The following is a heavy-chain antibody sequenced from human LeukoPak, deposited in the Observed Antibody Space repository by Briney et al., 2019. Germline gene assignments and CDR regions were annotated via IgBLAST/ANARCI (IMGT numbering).Heavy chain of an antibody. Sequence: SETLSLTCTVSGGSISSYYWGWIRQPPGKGLEWIGSIYYSGSTYYNPSLKSRVTISVDTSKNQFSLKLSSVTAADTAVYYCARVYGDDYYMDVWGKGTTVTVSS. D-gene: IGHD5-12*01. CDR3: ARVYGDDYYMDV. V-gene: IGHV4-39*07. CDR1: GGSISSYY. J-gene: IGHJ6*03. CDR2: IYYSGST.